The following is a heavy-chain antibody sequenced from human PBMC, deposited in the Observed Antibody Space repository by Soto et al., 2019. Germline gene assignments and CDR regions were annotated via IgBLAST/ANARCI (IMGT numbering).Heavy chain of an antibody. V-gene: IGHV1-8*01. J-gene: IGHJ5*02. D-gene: IGHD6-19*01. CDR2: MNPSTGNT. CDR1: GYTFTRYD. Sequence: QVQLVQSGAEVKKPGASVKVSCKASGYTFTRYDIIWVRQATGQGLEWMGWMNPSTGNTDSAEKFQGRLTMTRNTSISTVYMELSSLSFEDTAVYYCARGRIIVSGGFDPWGQGTLLTVSS. CDR3: ARGRIIVSGGFDP.